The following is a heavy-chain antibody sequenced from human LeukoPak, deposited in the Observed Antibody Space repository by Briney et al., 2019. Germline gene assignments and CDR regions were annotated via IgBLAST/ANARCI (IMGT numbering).Heavy chain of an antibody. D-gene: IGHD2-2*01. CDR2: INPNGGGS. Sequence: ASVKVSCKASGYTFTGHYMHWVRQAPGQGLEYMGWINPNGGGSNYAQKFQGRVTMTRDTSISTAYMELSSLRSEDTAVYHCARGPASSTNWLFDYWGQGTLVTVSS. CDR3: ARGPASSTNWLFDY. V-gene: IGHV1-2*02. CDR1: GYTFTGHY. J-gene: IGHJ4*02.